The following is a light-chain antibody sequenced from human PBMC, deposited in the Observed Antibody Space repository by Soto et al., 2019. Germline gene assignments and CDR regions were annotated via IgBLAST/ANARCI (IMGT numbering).Light chain of an antibody. J-gene: IGKJ1*01. V-gene: IGKV3-15*01. CDR2: GAS. Sequence: TKFQAPMTVSPGKRAALAGGASKSISSSYLAWYQQKPGLAPRLLIYGASTRATGIPARFSGSGSGTEFTLTISSLQSEDFAVYYCQQYNSLPGTFGQGTKVDI. CDR3: QQYNSLPGT. CDR1: KSISSSY.